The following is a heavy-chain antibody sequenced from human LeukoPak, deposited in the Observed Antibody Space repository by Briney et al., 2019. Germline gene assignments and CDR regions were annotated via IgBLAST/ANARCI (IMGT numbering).Heavy chain of an antibody. D-gene: IGHD3-10*01. CDR2: INLNSGGT. V-gene: IGHV1-2*04. CDR3: ARAMVRASYGMDV. J-gene: IGHJ6*04. CDR1: GYTFTVYY. Sequence: ASVKVSCKSSGYTFTVYYMHWVRQAPGQGLEWMGWINLNSGGTNYAQEFQGWVTMTRDTSISTAYMELSRLRSDDTAVYYCARAMVRASYGMDVWGKGTTVTVSS.